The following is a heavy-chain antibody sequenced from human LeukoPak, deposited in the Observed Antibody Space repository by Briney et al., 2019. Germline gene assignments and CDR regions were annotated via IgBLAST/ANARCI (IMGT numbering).Heavy chain of an antibody. CDR3: ARDLDSVAAADY. CDR1: GYTFTGYY. Sequence: ASVKVSCKXSGYTFTGYYMHWVRQAPGQGLERMGRINPNSGGTNYAQKFQGRVTMTRDTSISTAYMELSRLRSDDTAVYYCARDLDSVAAADYWGQGTLVTVSS. V-gene: IGHV1-2*06. CDR2: INPNSGGT. D-gene: IGHD6-13*01. J-gene: IGHJ4*02.